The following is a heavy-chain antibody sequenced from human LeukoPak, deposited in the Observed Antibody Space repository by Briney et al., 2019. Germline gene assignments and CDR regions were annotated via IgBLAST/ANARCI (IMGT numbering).Heavy chain of an antibody. CDR2: IYYSGSN. CDR3: ARHLGGSYFFDY. CDR1: GGSISSYS. V-gene: IGHV4-59*08. D-gene: IGHD3-16*01. Sequence: SETLSLTCTVSGGSISSYSWSWIRQPPGKGLEWIGYIYYSGSNSHNPSLKSRVTISVDTSKNQFSLKLTSVTAADTAVYYCARHLGGSYFFDYWGQGTLVTVSS. J-gene: IGHJ4*02.